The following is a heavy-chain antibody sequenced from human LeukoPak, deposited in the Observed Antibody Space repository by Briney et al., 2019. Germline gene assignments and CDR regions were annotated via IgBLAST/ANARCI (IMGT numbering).Heavy chain of an antibody. CDR1: GFTVSSNY. J-gene: IGHJ4*02. V-gene: IGHV3-53*01. D-gene: IGHD1-14*01. CDR3: ARDHPGITGTAGYFDY. Sequence: PGGSLSLSCAASGFTVSSNYLSWSRQPPGKGLEGVPVIYSGGSTYSADSVRGRFTISTDNSKNTLYLQMNSLRAQDTGVYYCARDHPGITGTAGYFDYWGQGTLVTVSS. CDR2: IYSGGST.